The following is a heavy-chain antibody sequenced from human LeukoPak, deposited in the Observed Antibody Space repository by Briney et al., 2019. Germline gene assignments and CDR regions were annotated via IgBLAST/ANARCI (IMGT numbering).Heavy chain of an antibody. J-gene: IGHJ4*02. D-gene: IGHD6-19*01. CDR3: ARPSGLYSGWYGNFDY. Sequence: ASVKVSCKASGYTFTGYYMRWVRQAPGQGLEWMGRINPNSGGTNYAQKFQGRVTMTRDTSISTAYMELSRLRSGDTAVYYCARPSGLYSGWYGNFDYWGQGTLVTVSS. CDR1: GYTFTGYY. CDR2: INPNSGGT. V-gene: IGHV1-2*06.